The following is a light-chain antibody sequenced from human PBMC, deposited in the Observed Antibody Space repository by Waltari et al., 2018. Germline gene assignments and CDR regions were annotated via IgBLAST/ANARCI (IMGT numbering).Light chain of an antibody. Sequence: DIQMTQSPSSLSASVGDRVTITCRASEKVNNYLNWYQQKPGKAPKLLIYKASTLQSGVPSRFSGSGSGTDYTFTISSLQSEDVATYYCQHGYGTPFTFGPGTKLDIK. CDR3: QHGYGTPFT. J-gene: IGKJ3*01. CDR1: EKVNNY. V-gene: IGKV1-39*01. CDR2: KAS.